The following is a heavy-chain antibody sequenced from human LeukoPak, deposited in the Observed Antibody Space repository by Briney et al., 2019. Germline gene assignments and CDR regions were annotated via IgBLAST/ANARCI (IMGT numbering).Heavy chain of an antibody. J-gene: IGHJ4*02. V-gene: IGHV4-4*07. D-gene: IGHD4-17*01. Sequence: KPSETLSLTCTVSGGSISSYFCTWIRQPAGKGLEWIGRIHTSGSTNYNLSLKSRVTMSVDTSKNQFSLKLSSVTAADTAVYCARDPEGYGNYFDYWGQGALVTVSS. CDR2: IHTSGST. CDR1: GGSISSYF. CDR3: RDPEGYGNYFDY.